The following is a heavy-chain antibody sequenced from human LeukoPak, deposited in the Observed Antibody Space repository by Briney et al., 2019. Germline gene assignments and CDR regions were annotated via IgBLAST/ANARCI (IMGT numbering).Heavy chain of an antibody. J-gene: IGHJ4*02. CDR3: AREGSATARPFVSNDY. CDR1: GGSISSYY. D-gene: IGHD6-6*01. V-gene: IGHV4-4*07. CDR2: IHTSGNT. Sequence: PSETPSLTCTVSGGSISSYYWSWIRQPAGKGLEWIGRIHTSGNTDHNPSLKSRVTMSVDTSKNQFSLKVRSVTAADTAVYYCAREGSATARPFVSNDYWGQGTLVTVSS.